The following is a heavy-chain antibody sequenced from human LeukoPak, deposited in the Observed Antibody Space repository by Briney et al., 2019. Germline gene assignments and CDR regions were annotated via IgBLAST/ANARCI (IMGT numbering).Heavy chain of an antibody. J-gene: IGHJ4*02. D-gene: IGHD6-19*01. CDR2: IYSGGST. CDR3: AKAGSGWYFDY. V-gene: IGHV3-53*05. CDR1: GFTVSSNY. Sequence: GGSLRLSCAASGFTVSSNYMNWVRQAPGKGLEWVSVIYSGGSTYYADSVKGRFTISRDNSKNTLYLQMNSLRAEDTAVYYCAKAGSGWYFDYWGQGTLVTVSS.